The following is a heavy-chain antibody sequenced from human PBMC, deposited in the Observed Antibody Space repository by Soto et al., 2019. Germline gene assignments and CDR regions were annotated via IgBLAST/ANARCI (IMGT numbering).Heavy chain of an antibody. CDR3: ARHFVAVVIKGWGY. Sequence: SETLSLTCNGSGGSIDRRNSDGDWLGPPPGKGLEWIGTTYYNGNAYYNPSLKSRVSMSVDTSKNQFSLKLVSVTAADTAVYYCARHFVAVVIKGWGYWGQGTLVTVSS. CDR1: GGSIDRRNSD. J-gene: IGHJ4*02. V-gene: IGHV4-39*01. D-gene: IGHD3-10*01. CDR2: TYYNGNA.